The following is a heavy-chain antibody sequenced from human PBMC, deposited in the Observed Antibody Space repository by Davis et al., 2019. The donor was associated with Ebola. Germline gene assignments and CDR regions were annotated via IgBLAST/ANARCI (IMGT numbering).Heavy chain of an antibody. J-gene: IGHJ4*02. CDR2: ISSSSSYI. CDR1: GFTVRTYF. CDR3: VRGVATPSDY. V-gene: IGHV3-21*01. D-gene: IGHD2-15*01. Sequence: PGGSLRLSCAATGFTVRTYFMNWVRQAPGKGLEWVSSISSSSSYIYYADSVKGRFTISRDNAKNSLYLQMNSLRAEDTAVYYCVRGVATPSDYWGQGTLVTVSS.